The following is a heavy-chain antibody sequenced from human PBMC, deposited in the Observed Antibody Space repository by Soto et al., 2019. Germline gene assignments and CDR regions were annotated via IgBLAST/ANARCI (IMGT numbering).Heavy chain of an antibody. CDR2: ISHKLGSA. J-gene: IGHJ4*02. CDR3: ARGGGGDDFGADY. D-gene: IGHD5-12*01. Sequence: QVQLVQSGAEVKKPGSSVQVSCKASGGGNLRDYRTTWVRQAAGQGREGMGGISHKLGSANYEQNFQSRVTITADESTSTVYREPRILRSEDTAVYYCARGGGGDDFGADYWGQGTPVTVSS. CDR1: GGGNLRDYR. V-gene: IGHV1-69*01.